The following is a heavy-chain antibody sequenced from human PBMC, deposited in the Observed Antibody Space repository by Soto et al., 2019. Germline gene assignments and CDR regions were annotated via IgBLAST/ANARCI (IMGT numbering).Heavy chain of an antibody. V-gene: IGHV1-18*01. CDR3: ARGGDVNYYHGMDV. Sequence: QVQLVQSGGEVKNPGASVKLSCTASGYTFTSYGISWVRQAPGQGLEWMGWISAYNGKTNYAQNVQGRVTMTTDTSTRTAYMDLRSLRSDDTAVYYCARGGDVNYYHGMDVWGQGTTVTVSS. CDR2: ISAYNGKT. D-gene: IGHD5-12*01. CDR1: GYTFTSYG. J-gene: IGHJ6*02.